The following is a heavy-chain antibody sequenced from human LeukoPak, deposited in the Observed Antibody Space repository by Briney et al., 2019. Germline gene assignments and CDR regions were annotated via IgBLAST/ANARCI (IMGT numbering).Heavy chain of an antibody. CDR1: GGSISSYY. D-gene: IGHD3-10*01. CDR3: ARGVGELLSYYYYYYMDV. Sequence: PSETLSLTCTVSGGSISSYYWSWIRQPPGKGLDWIGYISYPGSTNYNPSLNSRVTISIDTSKNQFSLKPSSVTAADTAVYYCARGVGELLSYYYYYYMDVWGKGTTVTISS. V-gene: IGHV4-59*01. CDR2: ISYPGST. J-gene: IGHJ6*03.